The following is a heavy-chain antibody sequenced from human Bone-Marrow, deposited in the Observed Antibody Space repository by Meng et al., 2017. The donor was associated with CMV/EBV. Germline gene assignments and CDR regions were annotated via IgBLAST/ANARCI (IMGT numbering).Heavy chain of an antibody. J-gene: IGHJ6*02. CDR3: ARGATFITIFGVVGGMDV. V-gene: IGHV1-18*01. Sequence: ASVKVSCKASGYTFTSYGISWVRQAPGQGLEWMGWISTYSDNTNYAQKFQGRVTMTTDTSTSTAYMELRSLRSDDTAVYYCARGATFITIFGVVGGMDVWGQGTTVTVSS. D-gene: IGHD3-3*01. CDR1: GYTFTSYG. CDR2: ISTYSDNT.